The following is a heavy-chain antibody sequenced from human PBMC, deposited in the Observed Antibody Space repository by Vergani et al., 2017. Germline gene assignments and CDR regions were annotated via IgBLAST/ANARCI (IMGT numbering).Heavy chain of an antibody. CDR1: GFTFSSHC. J-gene: IGHJ4*02. CDR2: IKKDGSAT. Sequence: EVQLVESGGGLVQPGGSLRLSCIASGFTFSSHCMHWVRHAPGKGLEWLANIKKDGSATYYLDSVKGRFAISRDNAKNSLYLQMNSLRSEDTATYYCAAGGGWVSHYWGQGTRVTVSS. V-gene: IGHV3-7*01. CDR3: AAGGGWVSHY. D-gene: IGHD6-19*01.